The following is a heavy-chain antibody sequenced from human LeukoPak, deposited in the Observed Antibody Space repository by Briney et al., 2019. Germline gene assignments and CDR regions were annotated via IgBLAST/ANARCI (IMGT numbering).Heavy chain of an antibody. Sequence: PGGSLRLSCAASGFTFSSYAMNWVRQAPGKGLEWVSTLSDRSDKTYYADSVRGRFTISRDNSKNTLFLQMNSLRAEDTAVYYCAREKQWLGIDYWGQGTLVTVSS. CDR1: GFTFSSYA. CDR2: LSDRSDKT. D-gene: IGHD6-19*01. V-gene: IGHV3-23*01. J-gene: IGHJ4*02. CDR3: AREKQWLGIDY.